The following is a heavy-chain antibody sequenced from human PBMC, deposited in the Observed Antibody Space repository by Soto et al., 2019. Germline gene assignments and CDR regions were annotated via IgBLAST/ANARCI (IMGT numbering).Heavy chain of an antibody. CDR3: AKDKGTALNLFDY. CDR2: ISWNSGRI. Sequence: EVQLVESGGGLVQPGRSLRLSCAASGFTFDDYAMHWVRQAPGKGLEWVSGISWNSGRIGYADSVKGRFTISRDNAKNSLYLQMNSLRAEDTALYYCAKDKGTALNLFDYWGQGTLVTVSS. CDR1: GFTFDDYA. J-gene: IGHJ4*02. D-gene: IGHD3-10*01. V-gene: IGHV3-9*01.